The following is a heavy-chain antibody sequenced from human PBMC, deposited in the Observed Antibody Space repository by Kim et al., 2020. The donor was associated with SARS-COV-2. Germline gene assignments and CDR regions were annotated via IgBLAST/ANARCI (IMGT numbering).Heavy chain of an antibody. J-gene: IGHJ4*02. CDR2: ISGGGTNT. D-gene: IGHD2-15*01. CDR1: GFTFSSHD. CDR3: AKRSGRHLDY. Sequence: GGSLRLSCAASGFTFSSHDINWVRQAPGKGLEWVSVISGGGTNTYYADSVKGRFTISRDNSKNTVFLQMNSLKAEDAAMYYCAKRSGRHLDYWGQGTLVT. V-gene: IGHV3-23*01.